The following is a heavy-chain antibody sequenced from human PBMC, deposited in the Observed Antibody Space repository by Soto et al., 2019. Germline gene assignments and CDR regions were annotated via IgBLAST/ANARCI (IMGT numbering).Heavy chain of an antibody. CDR2: ISYDGSNK. Sequence: QVQLVESGGGVVQPGRSLRLSCAASGFTFSSYAMHWVRQAPGKGLEWVAVISYDGSNKYYADSVKGRFTISRDNSKNTLYLQMNSLRAEDTAVYYCARAVLVPAAIVYYYGMDVW. V-gene: IGHV3-30-3*01. J-gene: IGHJ6*01. CDR3: ARAVLVPAAIVYYYGMDV. D-gene: IGHD2-2*01. CDR1: GFTFSSYA.